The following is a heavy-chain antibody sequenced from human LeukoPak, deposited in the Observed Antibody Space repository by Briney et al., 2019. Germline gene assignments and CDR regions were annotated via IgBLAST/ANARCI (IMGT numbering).Heavy chain of an antibody. CDR1: GYTFTSYG. CDR3: ARSFNRGAMIVVRPGAFDI. Sequence: ASVKVSCKASGYTFTSYGISWVRQAPGQGLEWMGGISAYSGNTKYAQKLQGRVTITTDTSTSTAYMELRSLRSDDTAVYYCARSFNRGAMIVVRPGAFDIWGQGTMVTVSS. CDR2: ISAYSGNT. V-gene: IGHV1-18*01. J-gene: IGHJ3*02. D-gene: IGHD3-22*01.